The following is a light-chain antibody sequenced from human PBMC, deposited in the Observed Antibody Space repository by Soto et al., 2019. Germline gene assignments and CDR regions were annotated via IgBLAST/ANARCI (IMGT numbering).Light chain of an antibody. Sequence: QSVLTQPTSVSGSPGQSITLSCTENHNDIGTYDYVSWYQQHPGRAPRLLIYGVTTRPSVISDRFSASKSGLTAALTISGLQPEDEADYYCSSFTSDRIYVFGPGTKVTVL. J-gene: IGLJ1*01. CDR2: GVT. CDR3: SSFTSDRIYV. CDR1: HNDIGTYDY. V-gene: IGLV2-14*03.